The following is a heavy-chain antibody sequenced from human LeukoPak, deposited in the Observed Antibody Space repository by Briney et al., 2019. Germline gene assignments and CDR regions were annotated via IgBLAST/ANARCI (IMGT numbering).Heavy chain of an antibody. CDR2: IWYDGSNK. V-gene: IGHV3-33*06. D-gene: IGHD6-13*01. Sequence: PGRSLRLSCAASGFTFSSYGMHWVRQAPGKGLEWVAVIWYDGSNKYYADSVKGRFTISRDNSKNTLCLQMNSLRAEDTAVYYCAKEVAAAGTNYYYYMDVWGKGTTVTVSS. CDR1: GFTFSSYG. CDR3: AKEVAAAGTNYYYYMDV. J-gene: IGHJ6*03.